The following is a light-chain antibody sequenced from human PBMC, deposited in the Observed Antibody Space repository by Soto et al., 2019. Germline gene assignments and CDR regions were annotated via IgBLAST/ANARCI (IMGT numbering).Light chain of an antibody. Sequence: QSVLTQPPSVSEAPRQRVTISCSGSSSNIGRNAVNWFQQVPGTAPKLLIYLDDLLPSGVSDRFSGSKSGTSASLAISGLQSEDEADYYCATWDDNLNGVVFGGGTQLTVL. V-gene: IGLV1-36*01. CDR1: SSNIGRNA. CDR3: ATWDDNLNGVV. CDR2: LDD. J-gene: IGLJ2*01.